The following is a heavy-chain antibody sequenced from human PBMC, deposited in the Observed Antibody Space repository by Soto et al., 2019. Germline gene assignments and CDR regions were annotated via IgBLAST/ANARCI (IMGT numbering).Heavy chain of an antibody. CDR2: IYHSGST. CDR3: VPIPDTAMGPRFAY. V-gene: IGHV4-4*02. CDR1: GGSISSSNW. Sequence: SETLSLTCAVSGGSISSSNWWSWVRQPPGKGLEWIGAIYHSGSTNYNPSLKSRVTISVDKSKNQFSLKLSSVTAADTAVYYWVPIPDTAMGPRFAYWGQGSLVPVSS. D-gene: IGHD5-18*01. J-gene: IGHJ4*02.